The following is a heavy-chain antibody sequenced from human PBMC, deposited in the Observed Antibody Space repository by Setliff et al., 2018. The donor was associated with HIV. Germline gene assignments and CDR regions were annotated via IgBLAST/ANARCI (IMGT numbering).Heavy chain of an antibody. J-gene: IGHJ3*01. D-gene: IGHD2-2*01. Sequence: SETLSLTCTVSGASITSHYWSWIRQSPGRELEWIGYIYSTGSTNYNPSLQSRVSISMDASKNKFSLKVTSVTSADTAVYYCARHNCGTTACYGVVVWGQGTMVTVSS. CDR1: GASITSHY. CDR3: ARHNCGTTACYGVVV. CDR2: IYSTGST. V-gene: IGHV4-59*11.